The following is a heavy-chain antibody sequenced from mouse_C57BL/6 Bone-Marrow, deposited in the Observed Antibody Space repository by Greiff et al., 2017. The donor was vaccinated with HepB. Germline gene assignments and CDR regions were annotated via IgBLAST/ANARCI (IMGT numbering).Heavy chain of an antibody. J-gene: IGHJ3*01. CDR1: GFTFSSYA. D-gene: IGHD1-1*02. Sequence: EVQLVESGGGLVKPGGSLKLSCAASGFTFSSYAMSWVRQTPEKRLEWVATISDGGSYTYYPDNVKGRFTISRDNAKNNLYLQMSHLKSEDTAMYYCARSYGGFAYWGQGTLVTVSA. CDR2: ISDGGSYT. V-gene: IGHV5-4*01. CDR3: ARSYGGFAY.